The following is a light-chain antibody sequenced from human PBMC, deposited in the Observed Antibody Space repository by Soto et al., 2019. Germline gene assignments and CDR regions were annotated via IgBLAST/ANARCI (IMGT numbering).Light chain of an antibody. Sequence: QSALTQPASVSGSPGQSITISCTGTSSDVGGYNYVSWYQQHPGKAPKLMIYEVSNRPSGVSNRFSGSKSGNTASLTISGLQDEGEADYYCSSYTSSSTLVFGTGTKLTAL. CDR3: SSYTSSSTLV. CDR1: SSDVGGYNY. CDR2: EVS. J-gene: IGLJ1*01. V-gene: IGLV2-14*01.